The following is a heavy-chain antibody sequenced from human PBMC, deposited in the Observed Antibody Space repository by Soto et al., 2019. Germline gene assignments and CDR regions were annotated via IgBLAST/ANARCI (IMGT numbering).Heavy chain of an antibody. Sequence: SETLSLTCAVSGGSISSGGYSWSWIRQPPGKGLEWTGYIYHSGSTYYNPSLKSRVTISVDRSKNQFSLKLSSVTAADTAVYYCASARTTVVKRGYYYYGMDVWGQGTTVTVSS. CDR3: ASARTTVVKRGYYYYGMDV. J-gene: IGHJ6*02. V-gene: IGHV4-30-2*01. CDR1: GGSISSGGYS. D-gene: IGHD4-17*01. CDR2: IYHSGST.